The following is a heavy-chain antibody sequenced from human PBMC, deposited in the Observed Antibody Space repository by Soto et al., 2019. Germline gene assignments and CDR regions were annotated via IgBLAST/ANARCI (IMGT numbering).Heavy chain of an antibody. D-gene: IGHD5-18*01. J-gene: IGHJ6*02. Sequence: SVKVSCKASGGTFSSYAISWVRQAPGQGLEWMGGIIPIFGTANYAQKFQGRVTITADKSTSTAYTELSSLRSEDTAVYYCARGGENTAMILYYYGMDVWGQGTTVTVSS. V-gene: IGHV1-69*06. CDR1: GGTFSSYA. CDR2: IIPIFGTA. CDR3: ARGGENTAMILYYYGMDV.